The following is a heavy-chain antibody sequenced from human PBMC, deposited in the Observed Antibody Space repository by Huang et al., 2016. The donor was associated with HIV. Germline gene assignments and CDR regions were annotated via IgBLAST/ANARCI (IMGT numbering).Heavy chain of an antibody. V-gene: IGHV3-30*04. Sequence: QVKLVESGGGVVQPGISLRLSCAASGFTFRTYTFHWFRLAPGKGREWVAVISNNGGKKVYADSGKGRFTISRDNSNNTVYLEVSSPRPEDSAVYYCTREFTTSVQFFDLWGQGTLVTVSS. D-gene: IGHD4-4*01. J-gene: IGHJ4*02. CDR1: GFTFRTYT. CDR2: ISNNGGKK. CDR3: TREFTTSVQFFDL.